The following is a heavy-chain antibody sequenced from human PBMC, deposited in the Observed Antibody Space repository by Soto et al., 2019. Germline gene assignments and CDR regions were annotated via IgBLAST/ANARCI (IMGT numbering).Heavy chain of an antibody. Sequence: VKVSCKASGGTFSSYAISWVRQAPGQGLEWMGGIIPIFGTANYAQKFQGRVTITADESTSTAYMELSSLRSEDTAVYYCARAQERWLQLRRYYYYGMDVWGQGTTVTVSS. CDR2: IIPIFGTA. J-gene: IGHJ6*02. V-gene: IGHV1-69*01. CDR3: ARAQERWLQLRRYYYYGMDV. D-gene: IGHD5-12*01. CDR1: GGTFSSYA.